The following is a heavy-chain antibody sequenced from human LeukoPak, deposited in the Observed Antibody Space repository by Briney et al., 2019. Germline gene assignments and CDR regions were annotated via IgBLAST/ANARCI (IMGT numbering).Heavy chain of an antibody. CDR3: ASGRQRLDPTVDY. V-gene: IGHV3-66*01. CDR2: IYSGGST. J-gene: IGHJ4*02. Sequence: GGSLRLSCSASGFTVSSNYMTWVRQAPGKGLEWVSVIYSGGSTYYADSVKGRFTISRDNSKNTLYLQLNSLRAEDTAVYYCASGRQRLDPTVDYWGQGTLVTVSS. CDR1: GFTVSSNY. D-gene: IGHD6-19*01.